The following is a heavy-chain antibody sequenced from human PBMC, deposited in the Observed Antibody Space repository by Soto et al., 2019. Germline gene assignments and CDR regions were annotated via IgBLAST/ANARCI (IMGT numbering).Heavy chain of an antibody. J-gene: IGHJ4*02. V-gene: IGHV1-18*01. CDR1: GYSFATSG. CDR2: ISDYNGNT. Sequence: QVKLVQSGTEVKQPGASMKVSCKASGYSFATSGISWVRQAPGQGLEWMGWISDYNGNTNYYQKLQDRVTMTTDTSTSTAYLELRNLRSDDTAVYYCARAGQYYDSSGYANWGQGTLVTVSS. CDR3: ARAGQYYDSSGYAN. D-gene: IGHD3-22*01.